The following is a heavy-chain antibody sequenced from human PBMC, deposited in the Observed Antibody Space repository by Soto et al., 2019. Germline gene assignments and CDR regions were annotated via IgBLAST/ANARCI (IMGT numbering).Heavy chain of an antibody. CDR3: VRVTPGDAFDQ. V-gene: IGHV3-30-3*01. CDR1: GFTFSSYA. J-gene: IGHJ5*02. Sequence: VESLRLSCAASGFTFSSYAMHWGRQAPGKGLEWVAVISYDGSNKYYADSVKGRFTISRDNSKNTLYLQMNSLRAEDTAVYYWVRVTPGDAFDQWGKGTMVNVS. D-gene: IGHD2-8*01. CDR2: ISYDGSNK.